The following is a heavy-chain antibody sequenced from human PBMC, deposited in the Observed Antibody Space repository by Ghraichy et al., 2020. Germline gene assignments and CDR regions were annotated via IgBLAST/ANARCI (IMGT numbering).Heavy chain of an antibody. J-gene: IGHJ1*01. CDR1: GFTFSSHA. CDR3: ARGADMSDGSGRGDTIFEC. CDR2: ISNNN. D-gene: IGHD3-22*01. Sequence: GESLNISCAASGFTFSSHAMHWLRQAPGKGPEWVAAISNNNYYADAVKGRFTISRENSKNTLFLEVNNLRPEDTAVYFCARGADMSDGSGRGDTIFECWGQGTLVIVSS. V-gene: IGHV3-30*04.